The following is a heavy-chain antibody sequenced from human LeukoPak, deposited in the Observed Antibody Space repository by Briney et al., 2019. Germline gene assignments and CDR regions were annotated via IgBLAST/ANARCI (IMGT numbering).Heavy chain of an antibody. CDR2: ISYDGGKK. CDR3: AKDSSSSNYYYGMDV. J-gene: IGHJ6*02. V-gene: IGHV3-30-3*01. Sequence: GGSLRLSCAASGFTFSNYAVHWVRQAPGKGLEWVADISYDGGKKYYADSVRGRFTISRDNSKNTLFLQMNSLRAEDTAVYYCAKDSSSSNYYYGMDVWGQGTTVTVSS. D-gene: IGHD6-6*01. CDR1: GFTFSNYA.